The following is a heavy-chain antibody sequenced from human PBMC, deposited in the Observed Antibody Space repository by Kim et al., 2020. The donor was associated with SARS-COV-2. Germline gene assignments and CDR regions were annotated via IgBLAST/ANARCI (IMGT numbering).Heavy chain of an antibody. D-gene: IGHD2-21*02. Sequence: ASVKVSCKASGYTFPVYSISWVRQAPGQGLEWMGLIVTYTGDTNYAQNLQDRVTMTTDASTTTAYMELTTLRSDDTAVYYCVRVRHCGADCHRSDAFDIWGQGTMVTVSS. CDR1: GYTFPVYS. CDR3: VRVRHCGADCHRSDAFDI. CDR2: IVTYTGDT. V-gene: IGHV1-18*04. J-gene: IGHJ3*02.